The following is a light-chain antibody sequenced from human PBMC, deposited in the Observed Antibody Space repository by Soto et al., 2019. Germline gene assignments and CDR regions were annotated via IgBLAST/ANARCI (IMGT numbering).Light chain of an antibody. J-gene: IGKJ5*01. CDR3: QQTYPIPIS. Sequence: DVQMTQSPSSLSASVGDRVTLTCRASQSISSFLNWYQQKPGKPPKLLIYGASNLESGVPSRFRGSGSGTDFTLTITSVQPEDFATYYCQQTYPIPISFGQGTRLDMK. CDR2: GAS. CDR1: QSISSF. V-gene: IGKV1-39*01.